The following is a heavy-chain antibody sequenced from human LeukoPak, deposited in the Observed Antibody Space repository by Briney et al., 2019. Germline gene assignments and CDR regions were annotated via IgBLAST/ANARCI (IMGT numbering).Heavy chain of an antibody. CDR2: INPNSGGT. J-gene: IGHJ5*02. Sequence: ASVRVSCKASGYTFTGYYMHWVRQAPGQGLEWMGWINPNSGGTNYVQKFQGRVTMTRDTSISTAYMELSRLRSDDTAVYYCARDLGYYDFWSGYYPYDWFDPWGQGTLVTVSS. CDR3: ARDLGYYDFWSGYYPYDWFDP. CDR1: GYTFTGYY. D-gene: IGHD3-3*01. V-gene: IGHV1-2*02.